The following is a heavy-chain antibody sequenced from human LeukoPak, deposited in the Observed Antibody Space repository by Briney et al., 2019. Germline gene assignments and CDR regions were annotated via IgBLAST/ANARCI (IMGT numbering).Heavy chain of an antibody. CDR1: GYTFTSYG. Sequence: ASVKVSCKASGYTFTSYGISWVRQAPGQGLEWMGWISAYNGNTNYAQKLQGRVTMTTDTSTSTAYMELRSLGSDETAEYSFAREDLRFEGNDYWGQGTLVTVSS. CDR2: ISAYNGNT. CDR3: AREDLRFEGNDY. J-gene: IGHJ4*02. V-gene: IGHV1-18*01. D-gene: IGHD3-16*01.